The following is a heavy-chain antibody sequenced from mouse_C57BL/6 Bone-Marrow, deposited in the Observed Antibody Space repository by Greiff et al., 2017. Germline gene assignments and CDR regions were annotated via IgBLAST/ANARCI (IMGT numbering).Heavy chain of an antibody. CDR1: GYTFTSYG. D-gene: IGHD2-5*01. CDR3: AREGPYYSMDY. J-gene: IGHJ2*01. CDR2: IYPRSGNT. V-gene: IGHV1-81*01. Sequence: VQLQQSGAELARPGASVKLSCKASGYTFTSYGISWVKQRTGQGLEWIGEIYPRSGNTYYNEKFKGKATLTADKSSSTAFMELRSLTSEDAAVYFCAREGPYYSMDYWGQGTTLTVSS.